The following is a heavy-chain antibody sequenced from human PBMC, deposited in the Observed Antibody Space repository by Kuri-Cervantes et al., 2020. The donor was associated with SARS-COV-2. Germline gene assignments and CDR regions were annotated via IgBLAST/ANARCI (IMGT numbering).Heavy chain of an antibody. CDR2: ISSSGGIYM. Sequence: GESLKISCAASGFTFSDYYMSWIRQAPGKGLEWVSYISSSGGIYMQYADSVKGRLTISRDNAKKSLYLEMNSLRAEDTAVYYCARQGYCSGGSCYSGAMDVWGQGTTVTVSS. V-gene: IGHV3-11*01. CDR1: GFTFSDYY. D-gene: IGHD2-15*01. J-gene: IGHJ6*02. CDR3: ARQGYCSGGSCYSGAMDV.